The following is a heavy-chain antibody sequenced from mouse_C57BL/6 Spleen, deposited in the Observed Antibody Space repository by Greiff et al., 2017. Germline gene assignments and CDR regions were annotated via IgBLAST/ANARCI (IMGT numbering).Heavy chain of an antibody. V-gene: IGHV5-4*03. J-gene: IGHJ1*03. CDR2: ISDGGSYT. CDR3: ARVTTARKNWYFDV. Sequence: EVMLVESGGGLVKPGGSLKLSCAASGFTFSSYAMSWVRQTPEKRLEWVATISDGGSYTYYPDNVKGRFTISRDNAKNNLYLQMSHLKSENTAMYYCARVTTARKNWYFDVWGTGTTVTVSS. CDR1: GFTFSSYA. D-gene: IGHD1-2*01.